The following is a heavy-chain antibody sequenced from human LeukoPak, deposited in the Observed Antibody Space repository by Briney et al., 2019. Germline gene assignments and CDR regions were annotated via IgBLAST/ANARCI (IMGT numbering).Heavy chain of an antibody. J-gene: IGHJ6*03. V-gene: IGHV4-4*07. CDR3: ARGGNFRLYHYFYMDV. D-gene: IGHD2/OR15-2a*01. CDR2: IYTSGTA. Sequence: SETLSLTCNVSGDSMNIYYWNWIRQPAGKGLEWIGRIYTSGTANYNPSLKSRVTMSIDTSKNQFSLRLNSVTAADTAVYYCARGGNFRLYHYFYMDVWGKGTTVTVSS. CDR1: GDSMNIYY.